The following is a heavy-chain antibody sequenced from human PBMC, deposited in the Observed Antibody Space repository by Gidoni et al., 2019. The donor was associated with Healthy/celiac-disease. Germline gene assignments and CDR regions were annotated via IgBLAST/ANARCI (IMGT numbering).Heavy chain of an antibody. CDR3: ARHRDGYKSAPFDY. J-gene: IGHJ4*02. D-gene: IGHD5-12*01. Sequence: QLQLQASGPGLVKPSETLSLTCTVSGGSISISSYYWGWIRQPPGKGLEWIGSIYYSGSTYYNPSLKSRVTISVDTSKNQFSLKLSSVTAADTAVYYCARHRDGYKSAPFDYWGQGTLVTVSS. CDR1: GGSISISSYY. CDR2: IYYSGST. V-gene: IGHV4-39*01.